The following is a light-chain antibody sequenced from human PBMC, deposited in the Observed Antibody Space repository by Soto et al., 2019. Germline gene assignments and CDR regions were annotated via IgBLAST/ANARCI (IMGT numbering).Light chain of an antibody. CDR2: GAS. CDR3: QQFGSSLLT. V-gene: IGKV3-20*01. Sequence: EIVLTQSPGTLPLSPGERATLSCRASQSVSSSFLAWYQQKPGQAPRLLIYGASSRATGISDRFSGSGSGTDFTLTISRLEPEDFAVYYCQQFGSSLLTFGQGTRLEIK. J-gene: IGKJ5*01. CDR1: QSVSSSF.